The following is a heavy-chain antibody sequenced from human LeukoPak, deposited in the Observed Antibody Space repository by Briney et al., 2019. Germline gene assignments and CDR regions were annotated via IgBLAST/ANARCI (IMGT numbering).Heavy chain of an antibody. CDR2: IYWNDDK. CDR3: AHSRITMVRGVQGYHRDFHI. D-gene: IGHD3-10*01. Sequence: SGPTLVNPTQTLTLTCTFSGFSLSTSGVGVGWIRQPPGKALEWLALIYWNDDKRYSPSLKSRLTITKDTSKNQVVLTMTNMDPVDTATYYCAHSRITMVRGVQGYHRDFHIWGQGTLVTVSS. J-gene: IGHJ4*02. V-gene: IGHV2-5*01. CDR1: GFSLSTSGVG.